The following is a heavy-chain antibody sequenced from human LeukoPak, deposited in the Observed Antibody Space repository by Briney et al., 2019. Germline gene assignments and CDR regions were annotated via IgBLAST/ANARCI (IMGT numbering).Heavy chain of an antibody. J-gene: IGHJ6*03. D-gene: IGHD2-2*01. Sequence: KASETLSLTCTVSGGSISSYYWSWIRQPPGEGLEWIGYIYYSGSTNYNPSLKSRVTISVDTSKNQFSLKLSSVTAADTAVYYCARAVDQGYYYMDVWGKGTTVTISS. CDR1: GGSISSYY. V-gene: IGHV4-59*01. CDR3: ARAVDQGYYYMDV. CDR2: IYYSGST.